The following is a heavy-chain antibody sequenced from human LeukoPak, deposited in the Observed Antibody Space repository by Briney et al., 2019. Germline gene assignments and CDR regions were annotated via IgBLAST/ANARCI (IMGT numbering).Heavy chain of an antibody. CDR3: ARVGEWELPTRDDAFDI. CDR1: GYTFTSYA. CDR2: NNAGNGNT. D-gene: IGHD1-26*01. J-gene: IGHJ3*02. V-gene: IGHV1-3*01. Sequence: ASVKVSCKASGYTFTSYAMHWVRQAPGQRLEWMGWNNAGNGNTKYSQKFQGRVTMTRNTSISTAYMELSSLRSEDTAVYYCARVGEWELPTRDDAFDIWGQGTMVTVSS.